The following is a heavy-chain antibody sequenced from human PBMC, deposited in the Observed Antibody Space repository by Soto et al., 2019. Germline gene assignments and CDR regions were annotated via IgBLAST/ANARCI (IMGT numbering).Heavy chain of an antibody. CDR2: INGDASST. CDR1: GFIIRDYL. Sequence: QSGGSLRLSCEASGFIIRDYLMHWVRQAPGEGLVWVSCINGDASSTTYADSVKGRFTISIDDSKNTVYLQMTSLRAEDTAVYFCARDRSYDMEVWGQRTRVTVSS. CDR3: ARDRSYDMEV. J-gene: IGHJ6*02. V-gene: IGHV3-74*01.